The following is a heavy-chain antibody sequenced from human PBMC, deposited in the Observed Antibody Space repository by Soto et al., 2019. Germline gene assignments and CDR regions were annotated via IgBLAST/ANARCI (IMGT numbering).Heavy chain of an antibody. Sequence: QVQLLESGPGLVKPSQTLSLSCIVSGASLSSGGYYWNWIRQHPGKGLEWIGYIYFDGMTYYNPSLESRGTMSIDASNNQFSLHLSSVTAADTAVYYCARDRYGDYYAYWGQGILVTVSS. CDR1: GASLSSGGYY. J-gene: IGHJ4*02. V-gene: IGHV4-31*03. D-gene: IGHD3-22*01. CDR2: IYFDGMT. CDR3: ARDRYGDYYAY.